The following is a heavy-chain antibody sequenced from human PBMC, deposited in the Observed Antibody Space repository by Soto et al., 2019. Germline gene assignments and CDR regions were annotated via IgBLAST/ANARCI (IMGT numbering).Heavy chain of an antibody. CDR3: ARATPPLYDYIWGSYRQYYFDY. CDR1: GYTFTSYY. D-gene: IGHD3-16*02. Sequence: VASVKVSCKASGYTFTSYYMHWVRQAPGQGLEWMGWISAYNGNTNYAQKLQGRVTMTTDTSTSTAYMELRSLRSDDTAVYYCARATPPLYDYIWGSYRQYYFDYWGQGTLVTVSS. CDR2: ISAYNGNT. J-gene: IGHJ4*02. V-gene: IGHV1-18*04.